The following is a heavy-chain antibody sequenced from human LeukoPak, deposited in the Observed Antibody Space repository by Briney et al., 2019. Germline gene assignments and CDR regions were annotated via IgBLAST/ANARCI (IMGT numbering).Heavy chain of an antibody. V-gene: IGHV4-59*01. CDR1: GGSISPYY. CDR2: IYYSGST. D-gene: IGHD5-18*01. CDR3: ARALPHRRLMDTTMEQHWFDP. J-gene: IGHJ5*02. Sequence: SETLSLTCTVSGGSISPYYWSWIRQPPGKGLEWIGYIYYSGSTNYNPSLKSRVTISVDTSKNQFSLKLSSVTAEDTAMYYCARALPHRRLMDTTMEQHWFDPWGQGTLVTVSS.